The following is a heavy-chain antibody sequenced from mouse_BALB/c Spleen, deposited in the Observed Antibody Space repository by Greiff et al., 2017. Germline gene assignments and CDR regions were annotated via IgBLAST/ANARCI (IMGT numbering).Heavy chain of an antibody. CDR3: AGYCYDH. V-gene: IGHV14-3*02. J-gene: IGHJ2*01. CDR1: GFNIKDTY. Sequence: VQLQQSGAELVKPGASVKLSCTASGFNIKDTYMHWVKQRPEQGLEWIGRIDPANGNTKYDPKFQGKATITADTSSNTAYLQLSSLTSEDTAVYYSAGYCYDHWGQGTTLTVSA. CDR2: IDPANGNT.